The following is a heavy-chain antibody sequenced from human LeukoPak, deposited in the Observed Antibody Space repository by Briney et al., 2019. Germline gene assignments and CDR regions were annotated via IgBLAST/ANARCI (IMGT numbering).Heavy chain of an antibody. V-gene: IGHV3-21*01. D-gene: IGHD2-2*01. CDR1: GFTFSSYS. CDR2: ISSSSSYI. J-gene: IGHJ3*02. CDR3: ARIYCSSTSCYLDAFDI. Sequence: GGSLRLSCAASGFTFSSYSMNWVRQAPGKGLEWVPSISSSSSYIYYADSVKGRFTISRDNAKNSLYLQMNSLRAEDTAVYYCARIYCSSTSCYLDAFDIWGQGTMVTVSS.